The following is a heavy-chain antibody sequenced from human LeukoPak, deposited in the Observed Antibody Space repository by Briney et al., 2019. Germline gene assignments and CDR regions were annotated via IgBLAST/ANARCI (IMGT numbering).Heavy chain of an antibody. CDR2: INAGNGNT. D-gene: IGHD3-22*01. CDR1: GYTFTSYA. Sequence: ASVKVSCKASGYTFTSYAMHWVRQAPGQRLEWMGWINAGNGNTKYSQKFQGRVTMTEDTSTDTAYMELSSLRSEDTAVYYCATNYFDSSGALNWFDPWGQGTLVTVSS. CDR3: ATNYFDSSGALNWFDP. V-gene: IGHV1-3*01. J-gene: IGHJ5*02.